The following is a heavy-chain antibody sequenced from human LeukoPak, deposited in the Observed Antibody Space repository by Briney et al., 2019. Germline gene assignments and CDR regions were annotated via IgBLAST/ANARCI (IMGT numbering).Heavy chain of an antibody. V-gene: IGHV5-51*01. CDR2: IYPGDSDT. CDR1: GYSFTSYW. J-gene: IGHJ4*02. D-gene: IGHD5-24*01. Sequence: GESLKISCKGSGYSFTSYWIGWVRQMPGKGLEWMGIIYPGDSDTRYSPSFQGQVTISADKPISTAYLQWSSLKASDTAMYYCARRNVGGGYNLPDYFDYWGQGTLVTVSS. CDR3: ARRNVGGGYNLPDYFDY.